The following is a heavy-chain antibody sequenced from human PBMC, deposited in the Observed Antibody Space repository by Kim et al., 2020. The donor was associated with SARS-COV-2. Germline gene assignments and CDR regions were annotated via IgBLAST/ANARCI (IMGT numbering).Heavy chain of an antibody. D-gene: IGHD5-12*01. J-gene: IGHJ6*02. Sequence: GGSLRPSCAASGFTFSSYDMHWVRQATGKGLEWVSAIGTAGDTYYPGSVKGRFTISRENAKNSLYLQMNSLRAGDTAVYYCARGAIVATRNYYYYYGMDVWGQGTTVTVSS. CDR3: ARGAIVATRNYYYYYGMDV. V-gene: IGHV3-13*01. CDR2: IGTAGDT. CDR1: GFTFSSYD.